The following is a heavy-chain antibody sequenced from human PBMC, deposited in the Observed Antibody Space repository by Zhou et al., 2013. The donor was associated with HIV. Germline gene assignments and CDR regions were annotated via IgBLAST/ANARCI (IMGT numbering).Heavy chain of an antibody. J-gene: IGHJ4*02. CDR2: IIPILRTA. CDR3: AGLRLGEFSLAY. Sequence: HVQLVQSGTEVKKPGSSVKVSCKIFGGNPGGTFTSHPISWVRQAPGQGLEWMGGIIPILRTANYAQKFQGRVTITADELTTTAYMELWSLRPDDTAVYYCAGLRLGEFSLAYWGQGTLVTVSS. V-gene: IGHV1-69*12. CDR1: GGTFTSHP. D-gene: IGHD3-16*02.